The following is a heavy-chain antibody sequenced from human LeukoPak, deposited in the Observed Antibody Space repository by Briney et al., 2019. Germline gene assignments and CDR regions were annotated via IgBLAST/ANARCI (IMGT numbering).Heavy chain of an antibody. J-gene: IGHJ3*02. D-gene: IGHD2-15*01. Sequence: PGGSLRLSCAASGFTFSSYNMNWVRQAPGRGLECVTSISSRSYINYADSAKGRFTISRDNANNSMYLQMNSLRAEDTTVYYCARDRMEYLLEAFDIWGQGKMVTVSS. CDR1: GFTFSSYN. CDR2: ISSRSYI. CDR3: ARDRMEYLLEAFDI. V-gene: IGHV3-21*01.